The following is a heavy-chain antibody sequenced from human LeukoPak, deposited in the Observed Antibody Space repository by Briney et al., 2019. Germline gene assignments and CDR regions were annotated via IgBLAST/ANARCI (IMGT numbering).Heavy chain of an antibody. J-gene: IGHJ5*02. D-gene: IGHD3-22*01. CDR2: ISSSGSTI. CDR3: ARDNYYDSSGEPYNWFDP. CDR1: GFTFSDYY. Sequence: GGSLRLSCAASGFTFSDYYMSWIRQAPGKGLEWVSYISSSGSTIYYADSVKGRFTISRDNAKNTLYLQMNSLRAEDTAVYYCARDNYYDSSGEPYNWFDPWGQGTLVTVSS. V-gene: IGHV3-11*04.